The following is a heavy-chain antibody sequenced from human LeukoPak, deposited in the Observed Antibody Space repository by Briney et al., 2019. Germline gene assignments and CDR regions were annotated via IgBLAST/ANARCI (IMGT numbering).Heavy chain of an antibody. Sequence: PGGSLRLSCAASGFTFSSYEMNWVRQAPGKGLEWVSYISSSGSTIYYADSVKGRFTISRDNAKNSLYLQMNSLRAEDTAVYYCARALWDYYDSSGYRSYYYYYMDVWGKGTTVTISS. D-gene: IGHD3-22*01. V-gene: IGHV3-48*03. CDR2: ISSSGSTI. CDR1: GFTFSSYE. J-gene: IGHJ6*03. CDR3: ARALWDYYDSSGYRSYYYYYMDV.